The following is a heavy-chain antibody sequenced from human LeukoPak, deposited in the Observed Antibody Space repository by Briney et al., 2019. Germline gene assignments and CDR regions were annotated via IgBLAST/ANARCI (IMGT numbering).Heavy chain of an antibody. CDR1: GFTFSSYG. Sequence: GRSLRLSCAASGFTFSSYGMHWVRQAPGKGLEWVAVIWYDGSNKYYADSVKGRFTISRDKSKNTLYLQMNSLRAEDTAVYYCARDGYYGDYDFGAFDIWGQGTMVTVSS. D-gene: IGHD4-17*01. V-gene: IGHV3-33*01. CDR3: ARDGYYGDYDFGAFDI. J-gene: IGHJ3*02. CDR2: IWYDGSNK.